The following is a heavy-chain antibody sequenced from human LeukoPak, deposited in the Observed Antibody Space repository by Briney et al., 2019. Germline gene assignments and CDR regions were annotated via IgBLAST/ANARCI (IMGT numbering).Heavy chain of an antibody. D-gene: IGHD2-2*01. Sequence: SQTLSLTCAISGDSVSSNSVTWNWIRQAPSRGLEWLGRTYYRSTWYNDYAVSVRGRITVNPDTSKNQFSLHLNSVTPEDTAVYYCARRLTQYDCFDPWGQGILVTVSS. CDR3: ARRLTQYDCFDP. CDR1: GDSVSSNSVT. V-gene: IGHV6-1*01. J-gene: IGHJ5*02. CDR2: TYYRSTWYN.